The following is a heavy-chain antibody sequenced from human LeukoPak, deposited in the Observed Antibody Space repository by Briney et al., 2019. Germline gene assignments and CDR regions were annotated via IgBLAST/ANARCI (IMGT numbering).Heavy chain of an antibody. J-gene: IGHJ3*02. CDR1: GFTFSSYA. CDR2: ISGSGGST. Sequence: GGSLRLSCAASGFTFSSYAMSWVRQAPGKGLEWVSAISGSGGSTYYADSVKGRFTISRDNAKNSLYLQMNSLRAEDTAVYYCARGRPDAFDIWGQGTMVTVSS. CDR3: ARGRPDAFDI. V-gene: IGHV3-23*01.